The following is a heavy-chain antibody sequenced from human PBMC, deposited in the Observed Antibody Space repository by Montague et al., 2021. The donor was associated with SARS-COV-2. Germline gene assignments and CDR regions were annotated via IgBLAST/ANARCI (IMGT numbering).Heavy chain of an antibody. CDR2: IYYSGST. D-gene: IGHD5-12*01. J-gene: IGHJ4*02. CDR1: GGSISSSTYY. Sequence: SETLSLTCTVSGGSISSSTYYWGWIRPSPGKGLEWIGSIYYSGSTYYNPSLKSRVTISVDTYKNQFSLKLSSVTAADTAVYYCARHGWGWLRLLRPFDYWGQGTLVTVSS. CDR3: ARHGWGWLRLLRPFDY. V-gene: IGHV4-39*01.